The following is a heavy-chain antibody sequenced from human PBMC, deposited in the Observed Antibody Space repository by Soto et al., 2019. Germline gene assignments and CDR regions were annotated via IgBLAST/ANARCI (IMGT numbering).Heavy chain of an antibody. D-gene: IGHD6-13*01. CDR1: GGSLSSYY. J-gene: IGHJ5*02. Sequence: PSETLSLTGTVSGGSLSSYYWSWIRQPPAHGLVWFGYLYYNGSTNYNRSLKSLVTISVDTSKNQFSLKLSSVTAADSAEYYCARTVIRGSWYWFELWAPGTLVTVS. CDR3: ARTVIRGSWYWFEL. V-gene: IGHV4-59*01. CDR2: LYYNGST.